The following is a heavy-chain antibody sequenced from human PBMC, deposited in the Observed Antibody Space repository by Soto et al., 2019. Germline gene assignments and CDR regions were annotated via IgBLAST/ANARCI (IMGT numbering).Heavy chain of an antibody. J-gene: IGHJ3*01. CDR3: AKDILLGNSGSYPDAFDV. CDR1: GFTFDQHA. V-gene: IGHV3-9*01. D-gene: IGHD1-26*01. CDR2: ISWNNGNI. Sequence: GGSLRLSCAASGFTFDQHAMHWVRQAPGKGLEWVSGISWNNGNIGYAASVKGRFTISRDNAKNSLYLQMERLRTEDTALYYCAKDILLGNSGSYPDAFDVWGQGTMVTVSS.